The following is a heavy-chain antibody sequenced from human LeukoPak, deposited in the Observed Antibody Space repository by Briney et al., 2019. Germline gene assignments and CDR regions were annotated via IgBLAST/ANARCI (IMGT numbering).Heavy chain of an antibody. Sequence: SETLSLTCAVYGGSFSGYYWSWIRQPPGKGLEWIGEINHSGSTNYNPSLKSRVTISVDTSKHQFSLKLSSVTAADTAVYYCARGGRARLDYWGQGTLVTVSS. CDR3: ARGGRARLDY. CDR2: INHSGST. CDR1: GGSFSGYY. J-gene: IGHJ4*02. D-gene: IGHD1-26*01. V-gene: IGHV4-34*01.